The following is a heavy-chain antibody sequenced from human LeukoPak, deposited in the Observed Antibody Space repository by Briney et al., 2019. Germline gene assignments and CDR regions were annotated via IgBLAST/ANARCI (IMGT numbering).Heavy chain of an antibody. CDR1: GFTFSSYA. D-gene: IGHD4-11*01. CDR2: ISGSGGST. J-gene: IGHJ6*02. Sequence: GGSLRLSCAASGFTFSSYAMSWVRQAPGKGLEWVSAISGSGGSTYYADSVKGRFTISRDNSKNTLYLQMNSLRAEDTAVYYCARDFLTTSFYGMDVWGQGTTVTVSS. CDR3: ARDFLTTSFYGMDV. V-gene: IGHV3-23*01.